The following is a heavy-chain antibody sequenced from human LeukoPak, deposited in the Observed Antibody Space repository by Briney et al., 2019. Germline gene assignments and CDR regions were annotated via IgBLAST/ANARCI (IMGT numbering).Heavy chain of an antibody. D-gene: IGHD1-26*01. CDR1: EFIFRNYA. CDR3: AKDAGPSGEGATPAD. J-gene: IGHJ4*02. V-gene: IGHV3-23*01. Sequence: PGGSLRLSCVASEFIFRNYAMTWVRQAPGKGLEWVSTIRHNGEATYFEDFVKGRFTISRDNTKNTLYLQMNSLRAEDTAIYFCAKDAGPSGEGATPADWGQGTLVTVSS. CDR2: IRHNGEAT.